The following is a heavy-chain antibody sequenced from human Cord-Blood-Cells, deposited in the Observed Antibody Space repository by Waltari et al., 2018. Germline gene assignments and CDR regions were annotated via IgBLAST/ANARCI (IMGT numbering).Heavy chain of an antibody. CDR1: GGSISSSSYY. CDR2: IYYSGST. J-gene: IGHJ4*02. CDR3: ATLAGIVY. V-gene: IGHV4-39*01. Sequence: QLQLQESGPGLVKPSETLSLTCTVSGGSISSSSYYWGWLRQPPGKGLAWIGSIYYSGSTYYNPSLKSRVTISVDTSKNQFSLKLSSVTAADTAVYYCATLAGIVYWGQGTLVTVSS.